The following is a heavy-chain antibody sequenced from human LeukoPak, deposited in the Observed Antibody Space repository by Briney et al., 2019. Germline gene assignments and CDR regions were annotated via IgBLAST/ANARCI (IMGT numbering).Heavy chain of an antibody. Sequence: TPSETLSLTCTVSGGSISGYYWNWVRQPADRGLEWIGRLYSSGDTYYNPSLKSRLTMSVDTSKNQFSLKLRSVTAADTAVYYCARGSRGSTKRYYFDSWGQGALVTVPS. CDR3: ARGSRGSTKRYYFDS. D-gene: IGHD6-19*01. V-gene: IGHV4-4*07. CDR1: GGSISGYY. J-gene: IGHJ4*02. CDR2: LYSSGDT.